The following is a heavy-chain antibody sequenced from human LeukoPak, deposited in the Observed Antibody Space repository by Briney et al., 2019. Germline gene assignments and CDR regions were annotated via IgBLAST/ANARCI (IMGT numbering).Heavy chain of an antibody. V-gene: IGHV3-23*01. CDR2: ISGGGVST. CDR3: ALYLRVRGDY. D-gene: IGHD3-10*01. J-gene: IGHJ4*02. Sequence: PGGSLRLSCAASGFTFSNHAMMWVRQAPGRGLEWVSAISGGGVSTYYTDSVKGRLTISRDNSKNTLYLQMNSLRAEDTAVYYCALYLRVRGDYWGQGTLVSVSS. CDR1: GFTFSNHA.